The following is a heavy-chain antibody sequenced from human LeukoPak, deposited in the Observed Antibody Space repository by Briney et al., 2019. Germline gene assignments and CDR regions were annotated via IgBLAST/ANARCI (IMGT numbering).Heavy chain of an antibody. CDR2: ISSSSSTI. Sequence: PGGSLRLSCAASGFTFSSYSMNWVRQAPGKGLEWVSYISSSSSTIYYADSVKGRFTISRDNAKNSLYLQMNSLRDEDTAVYYCACVPSTYYYDSSGYKHYYYYGMDVWGQGTTVTVSS. D-gene: IGHD3-22*01. CDR3: ACVPSTYYYDSSGYKHYYYYGMDV. CDR1: GFTFSSYS. V-gene: IGHV3-48*02. J-gene: IGHJ6*02.